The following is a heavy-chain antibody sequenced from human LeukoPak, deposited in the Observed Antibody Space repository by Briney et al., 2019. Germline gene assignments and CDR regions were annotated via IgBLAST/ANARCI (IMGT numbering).Heavy chain of an antibody. Sequence: ASVKVSCKASGYTFTGYYMHWVRQAPGQGLEWMGWINPNSGGTNYAQKFQGRVTMTRDTSISTAYMELSRLRSDDTAVYYCARGHESPTYYDYVWGSYRPTDAFDIWGQGTMVTVSS. CDR3: ARGHESPTYYDYVWGSYRPTDAFDI. J-gene: IGHJ3*02. CDR1: GYTFTGYY. D-gene: IGHD3-16*02. V-gene: IGHV1-2*02. CDR2: INPNSGGT.